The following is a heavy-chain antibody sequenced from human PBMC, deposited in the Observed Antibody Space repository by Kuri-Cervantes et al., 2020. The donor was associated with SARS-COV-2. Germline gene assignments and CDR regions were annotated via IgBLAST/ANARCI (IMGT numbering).Heavy chain of an antibody. V-gene: IGHV3-30*03. CDR3: ARVRALCGGDCYSANDAFDI. Sequence: GGSLRLSCAASGFTFSHFALFWVRQAPGKGLEWVAVISYDGNNKYYSDSVMGRFTISRDNSKNTLYLQMNSLRAEDTAVYYCARVRALCGGDCYSANDAFDIWGQGTMVTVSS. CDR1: GFTFSHFA. J-gene: IGHJ3*02. D-gene: IGHD2-21*02. CDR2: ISYDGNNK.